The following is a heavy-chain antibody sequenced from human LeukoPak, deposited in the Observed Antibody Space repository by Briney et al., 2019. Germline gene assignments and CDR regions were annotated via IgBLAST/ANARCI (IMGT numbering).Heavy chain of an antibody. CDR2: MNPNSGNT. J-gene: IGHJ5*02. Sequence: ASVKVSCKASGYSFTSYDINWVRQATGQGLELMGWMNPNSGNTGYAQKFQGRVTMTRNTSISTAYMELSSLSSEDTAVYYCARVVPYGDYENWFDPWGQGTLVTVSS. CDR3: ARVVPYGDYENWFDP. CDR1: GYSFTSYD. D-gene: IGHD4-17*01. V-gene: IGHV1-8*01.